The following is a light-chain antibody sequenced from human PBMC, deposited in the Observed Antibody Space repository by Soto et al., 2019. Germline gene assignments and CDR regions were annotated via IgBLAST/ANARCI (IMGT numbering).Light chain of an antibody. CDR2: DAS. J-gene: IGKJ4*01. Sequence: DIQMTQSPSSLSASVGDRDTITCQASQDIKNYLNWHQQKSGKAPKLLIYDASDLETGVPSRFSGSGSGTDFTFTINSLQPEDIATYYCQQYDNLPLTFGGGTKVEIK. V-gene: IGKV1-33*01. CDR3: QQYDNLPLT. CDR1: QDIKNY.